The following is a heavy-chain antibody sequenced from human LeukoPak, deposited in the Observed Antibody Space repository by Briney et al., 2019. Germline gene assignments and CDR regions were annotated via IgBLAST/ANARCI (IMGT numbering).Heavy chain of an antibody. V-gene: IGHV4-61*05. Sequence: SETLSLTCTVSVASIRVSNSSGGGFGSPPGKDLGGIGYIYHSGSTNYNPSLKSRVILSLDRSKNQFSLRLSSVTAADTAVYYCARDSDYGDYFDYWGQGTLVTVPS. CDR3: ARDSDYGDYFDY. D-gene: IGHD4-17*01. J-gene: IGHJ4*02. CDR1: VASIRVSNSS. CDR2: IYHSGST.